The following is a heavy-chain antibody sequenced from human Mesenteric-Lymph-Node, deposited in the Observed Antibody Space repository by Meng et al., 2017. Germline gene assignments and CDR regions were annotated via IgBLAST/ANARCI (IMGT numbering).Heavy chain of an antibody. CDR1: GVTFSSYA. J-gene: IGHJ4*02. Sequence: GQLFGSWGGLVTTWGVLRLSCVDFGVTFSSYALTWVRRAPGKGLEWVSSISGSGDNTYYADSVKGRFTVSRDNSKNTLFLQMNSLRAEDTAVYYCATVQVTAGYWGQGTLVTVSS. CDR3: ATVQVTAGY. CDR2: ISGSGDNT. D-gene: IGHD2-21*02. V-gene: IGHV3-23*01.